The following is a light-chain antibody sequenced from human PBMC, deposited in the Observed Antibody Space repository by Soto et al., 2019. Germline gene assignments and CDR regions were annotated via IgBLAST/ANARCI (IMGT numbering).Light chain of an antibody. Sequence: EIVMTQSPPTLSVAPGERATLSGRANQSVYINLAWYHQKPGQAPRLLVYGPSTSATGVPARFSGSGSGTEFTLTISSLQSEDFAVYYCQQYYNWPTFGQGTRLEIK. V-gene: IGKV3-15*01. CDR2: GPS. J-gene: IGKJ5*01. CDR3: QQYYNWPT. CDR1: QSVYIN.